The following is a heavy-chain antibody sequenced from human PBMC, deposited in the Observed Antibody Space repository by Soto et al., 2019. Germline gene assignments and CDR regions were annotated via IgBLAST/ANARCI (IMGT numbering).Heavy chain of an antibody. D-gene: IGHD1-26*01. Sequence: QVQLVESGGGVVQSGRSLRLSCAASGFTFSTYGMHWVRQAPGKGLEWVAVIWYDGSNKYYADSVTGRFTISRDNSKSTLYLQMNSLRAEDTAVYYCARDRLLGNSFDYWGQGSLVTVSS. CDR2: IWYDGSNK. V-gene: IGHV3-33*01. CDR1: GFTFSTYG. CDR3: ARDRLLGNSFDY. J-gene: IGHJ4*02.